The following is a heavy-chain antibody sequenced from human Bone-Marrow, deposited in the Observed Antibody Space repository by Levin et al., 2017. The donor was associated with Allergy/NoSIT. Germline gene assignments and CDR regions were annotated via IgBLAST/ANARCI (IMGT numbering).Heavy chain of an antibody. V-gene: IGHV1-58*02. D-gene: IGHD2/OR15-2a*01. CDR1: GFTFGNDG. CDR3: AADRIGGLDY. J-gene: IGHJ4*02. CDR2: IVVGSGNT. Sequence: SVKVSCKASGFTFGNDGIHWVRQARGQRLEWIGWIVVGSGNTNYAQNFRGRVTFTRDMSTSTAYMEVTSLTSEDTAVYYCAADRIGGLDYWGQGALVTVSS.